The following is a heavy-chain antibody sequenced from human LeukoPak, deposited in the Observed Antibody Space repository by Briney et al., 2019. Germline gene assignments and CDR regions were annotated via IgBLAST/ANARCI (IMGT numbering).Heavy chain of an antibody. Sequence: ASVKVSCKASGYTFTSYDINWVRQATGQGLEWMGWMNPNSANTGYAQKFQGRVTMTRNTSISTAYMELTSLRSEDTAVYYCARGLRSSGWYDWFDPRGQGTLVTVSS. CDR1: GYTFTSYD. J-gene: IGHJ5*02. D-gene: IGHD6-19*01. CDR3: ARGLRSSGWYDWFDP. CDR2: MNPNSANT. V-gene: IGHV1-8*01.